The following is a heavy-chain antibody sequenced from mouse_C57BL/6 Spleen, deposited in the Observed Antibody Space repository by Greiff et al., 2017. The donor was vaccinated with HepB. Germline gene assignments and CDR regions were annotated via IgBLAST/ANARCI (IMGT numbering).Heavy chain of an antibody. CDR2: ISSGSSTI. CDR3: ARPLRYGSSYGYFDV. CDR1: GFTFSDYG. V-gene: IGHV5-17*01. Sequence: EVHLVESGGGLVKPGGSLKLSCAASGFTFSDYGMHWVRQAPEKGLDWVAYISSGSSTIYYADTVKGRFTISRDNAKNTLFLQMTSLMSEDTAMYYCARPLRYGSSYGYFDVWGTGTTVTVSS. J-gene: IGHJ1*03. D-gene: IGHD1-1*01.